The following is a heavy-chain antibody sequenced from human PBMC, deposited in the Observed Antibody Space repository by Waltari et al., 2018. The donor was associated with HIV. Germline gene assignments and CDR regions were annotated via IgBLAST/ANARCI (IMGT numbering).Heavy chain of an antibody. D-gene: IGHD3-16*01. J-gene: IGHJ6*02. CDR2: MDSDGTT. CDR1: GFRVTGDY. CDR3: ARLGKVGSRTFRALDV. V-gene: IGHV3-53*01. Sequence: DVRLEESGGKLIEPGESVTLSCAASGFRVTGDYGTWVRVISGKGVWWICGMDSDGTTHFGDSVKGRIRHPRDKSKNMVNLQMKQMRVNDTAVYFCARLGKVGSRTFRALDVWGQGTTVLVAS.